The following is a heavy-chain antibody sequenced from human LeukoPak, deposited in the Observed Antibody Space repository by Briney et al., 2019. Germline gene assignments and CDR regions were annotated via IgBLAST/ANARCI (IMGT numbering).Heavy chain of an antibody. Sequence: SVKVSCKASGGTFSSYAISWVRQAPGQGLEWMGGIIPIFGTANYAQKFQGRVTITADESTGTAYMELSSLRSEDTAVYYCARDPDSEGVFDYWGQGTLVTVSS. J-gene: IGHJ4*02. CDR2: IIPIFGTA. CDR3: ARDPDSEGVFDY. V-gene: IGHV1-69*13. D-gene: IGHD1-14*01. CDR1: GGTFSSYA.